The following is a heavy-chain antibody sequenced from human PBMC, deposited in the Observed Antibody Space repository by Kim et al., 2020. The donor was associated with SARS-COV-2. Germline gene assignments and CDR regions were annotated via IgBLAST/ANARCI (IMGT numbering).Heavy chain of an antibody. CDR3: AKDFWDIVVVPAAKVGFDP. V-gene: IGHV3-23*01. J-gene: IGHJ5*02. Sequence: GRFTISRDNSKNTLYLQMNSLRAEDTAVYYCAKDFWDIVVVPAAKVGFDPWGQGTLVTVSS. D-gene: IGHD2-2*01.